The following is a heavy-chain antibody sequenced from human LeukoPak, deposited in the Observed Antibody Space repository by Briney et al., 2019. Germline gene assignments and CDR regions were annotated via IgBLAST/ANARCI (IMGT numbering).Heavy chain of an antibody. V-gene: IGHV1-18*01. D-gene: IGHD3-22*01. J-gene: IGHJ6*02. CDR1: GYTFTSYG. Sequence: ASVKVSCKASGYTFTSYGISWVRQAPGQGLEWMGWISAYNGNTNYAQKLQGRVTMTTDTSTSTAYMELRSLRSDDTAVYYCAREHRLDYYDSSGIDYYYGMDVWGQGTTVTVSS. CDR2: ISAYNGNT. CDR3: AREHRLDYYDSSGIDYYYGMDV.